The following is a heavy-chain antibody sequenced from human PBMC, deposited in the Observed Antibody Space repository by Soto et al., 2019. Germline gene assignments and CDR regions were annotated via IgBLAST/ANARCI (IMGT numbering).Heavy chain of an antibody. D-gene: IGHD4-17*01. Sequence: SVKVSCKASGYTFTCCSLHWLQQAPGQGLERMRWITLYNGNTNYAKKFQGRVTITRDMSLRTAYIELSSLRSEDSAVYYWARFGYGGASYYFDHWGQGTLVTVSS. CDR2: ITLYNGNT. V-gene: IGHV1-45*02. CDR3: ARFGYGGASYYFDH. CDR1: GYTFTCCS. J-gene: IGHJ4*02.